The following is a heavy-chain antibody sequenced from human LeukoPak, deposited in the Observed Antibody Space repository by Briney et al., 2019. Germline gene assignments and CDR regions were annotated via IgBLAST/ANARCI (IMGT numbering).Heavy chain of an antibody. V-gene: IGHV3-20*04. CDR3: ARASSGSYYLDAFDI. J-gene: IGHJ3*02. CDR2: ISWNGASR. CDR1: GFTFDDYG. D-gene: IGHD3-10*01. Sequence: PGGSLRLSCAASGFTFDDYGMSWVRQAPGKGLQWVSGISWNGASRNYADSVKGRFTISRDNAKNSLHLQMNILRAEDTALYYCARASSGSYYLDAFDIWGQGTMVTVSS.